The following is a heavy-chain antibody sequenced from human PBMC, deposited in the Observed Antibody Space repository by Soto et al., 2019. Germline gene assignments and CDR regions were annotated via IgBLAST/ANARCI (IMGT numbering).Heavy chain of an antibody. Sequence: ASVKVSCKASGYTFTSYDINWVRQATGQGLEWMGWMNPNRGNTGYAQKFQGRVTMTRNTSISTAYMELSSLRSEETAVYYCARKSSTGCSNFPRYGMDVWGQGTTVTVSS. J-gene: IGHJ6*02. V-gene: IGHV1-8*01. CDR1: GYTFTSYD. CDR2: MNPNRGNT. CDR3: ARKSSTGCSNFPRYGMDV. D-gene: IGHD4-4*01.